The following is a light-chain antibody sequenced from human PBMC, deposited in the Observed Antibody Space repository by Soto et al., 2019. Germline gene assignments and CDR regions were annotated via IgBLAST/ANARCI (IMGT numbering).Light chain of an antibody. Sequence: QPVLTQSSSASASLGSSVKLTCTLSSGHSSYIIAWHQQQPGKAPRYLMKLEGSGSYNKGSGVPDRFSGSSSGADRYLTISILQFEDEADYYCETWDINTRVFGGGTKLTVL. CDR2: LEGSGSY. J-gene: IGLJ3*02. CDR3: ETWDINTRV. CDR1: SGHSSYI. V-gene: IGLV4-60*02.